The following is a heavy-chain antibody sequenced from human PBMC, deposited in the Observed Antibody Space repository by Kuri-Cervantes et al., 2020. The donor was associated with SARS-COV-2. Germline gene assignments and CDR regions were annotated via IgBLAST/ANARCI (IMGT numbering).Heavy chain of an antibody. Sequence: GGSLRLSCAASGFTFSSYAMHWVRRASGKGLEWAAVISYDGSNKYYADSVKGRFTISRDNSKNTLYLQMNSLRAEDTAVYYCARDGAFTIFGVVIIGDYWGQGTLVTVSS. CDR3: ARDGAFTIFGVVIIGDY. V-gene: IGHV3-30-3*01. CDR1: GFTFSSYA. J-gene: IGHJ4*02. D-gene: IGHD3-3*01. CDR2: ISYDGSNK.